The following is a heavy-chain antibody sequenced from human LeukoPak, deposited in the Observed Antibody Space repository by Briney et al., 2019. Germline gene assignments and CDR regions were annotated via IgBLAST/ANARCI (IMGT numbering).Heavy chain of an antibody. Sequence: PGGSLRLSCAASGFTSSSNGIHWVRQAPGKGLEWVAVIWYDGSNKYYADSVRGRFTISRDNSKNTLYLQMDSLRAEDTALYYCVRDYGDYFDYWGQGTLVTVSS. V-gene: IGHV3-33*01. D-gene: IGHD4-17*01. CDR1: GFTSSSNG. J-gene: IGHJ4*02. CDR3: VRDYGDYFDY. CDR2: IWYDGSNK.